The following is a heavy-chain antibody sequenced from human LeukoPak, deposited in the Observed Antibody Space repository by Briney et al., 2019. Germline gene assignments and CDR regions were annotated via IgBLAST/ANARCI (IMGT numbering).Heavy chain of an antibody. CDR1: GGTFSSYA. V-gene: IGHV1-2*02. CDR3: ARIGLSDDFWSGYYNYYYYYYMDV. D-gene: IGHD3-3*01. Sequence: ASVKVSCKASGGTFSSYAISWVRQAPGQGLEWMGWINPNSGGTNYAQKFQGRVTMTRDTSISTAYMELSRLRSDDTAVYYCARIGLSDDFWSGYYNYYYYYYMDVWGKGTTVTASS. CDR2: INPNSGGT. J-gene: IGHJ6*03.